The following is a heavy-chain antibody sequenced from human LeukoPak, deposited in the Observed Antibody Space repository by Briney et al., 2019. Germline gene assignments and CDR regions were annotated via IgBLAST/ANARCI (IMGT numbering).Heavy chain of an antibody. D-gene: IGHD6-13*01. Sequence: TGGSLRLSCTASGFTFHDSAMHWVRQAPGKGLEWVGRIRNKANSYTTEYAASVKGRFTISRDGSKNSLYLQMNSLKTEDTALYYCARVAAGYYLDYWGQGTLVTVSS. CDR1: GFTFHDSA. V-gene: IGHV3-72*01. J-gene: IGHJ4*02. CDR2: IRNKANSYTT. CDR3: ARVAAGYYLDY.